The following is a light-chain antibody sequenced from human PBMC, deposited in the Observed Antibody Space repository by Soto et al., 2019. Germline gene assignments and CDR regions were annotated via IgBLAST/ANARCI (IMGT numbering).Light chain of an antibody. J-gene: IGLJ1*01. Sequence: QSVLTQPHSASGTPGQRVTISCSGSSSNIGTSSVHWFQQLPGTAPKLLISTTNQRPSGVPERFSGSKSGTSASLAISGLQSEHEADYYCAAWDESLNGHVFGTGTKVTVL. V-gene: IGLV1-44*01. CDR1: SSNIGTSS. CDR2: TTN. CDR3: AAWDESLNGHV.